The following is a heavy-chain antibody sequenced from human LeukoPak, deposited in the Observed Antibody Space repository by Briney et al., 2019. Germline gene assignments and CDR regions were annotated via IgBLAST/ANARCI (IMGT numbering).Heavy chain of an antibody. V-gene: IGHV4-39*07. J-gene: IGHJ4*02. Sequence: SETLSLTGTVSGGSISSSSYYWGWIRQPPGKGREWIGSIYYSGSTYYNPSLKSRVTISVDTSKNQFSLKLSSVTAADTAVYYCARDYGDLPSTADYWGQGTLVTVSS. CDR1: GGSISSSSYY. CDR2: IYYSGST. D-gene: IGHD4-17*01. CDR3: ARDYGDLPSTADY.